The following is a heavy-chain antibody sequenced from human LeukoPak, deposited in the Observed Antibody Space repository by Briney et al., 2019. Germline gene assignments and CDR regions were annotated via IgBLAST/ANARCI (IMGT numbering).Heavy chain of an antibody. V-gene: IGHV4-61*02. CDR3: ARSYLIAADNWFDP. CDR1: GGSISSGSYC. Sequence: PSQTLSLTCTVSGGSISSGSYCWSWIRQPAGKGLEWIGRIYTSGSTNYNPSLKSRVTISVDTSKNQFSLKLSSVTAADTAVYYCARSYLIAADNWFDPWGQGTLVTVSS. CDR2: IYTSGST. J-gene: IGHJ5*02. D-gene: IGHD6-13*01.